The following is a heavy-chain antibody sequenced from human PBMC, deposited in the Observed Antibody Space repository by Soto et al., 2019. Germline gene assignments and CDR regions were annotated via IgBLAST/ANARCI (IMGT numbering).Heavy chain of an antibody. CDR2: INPNSGGT. D-gene: IGHD3-3*01. J-gene: IGHJ4*02. CDR3: ARDPLRFLESGYFDY. Sequence: GASVKVSCKASGYTFTGYYMHWVRQAPGQGLEWMGWINPNSGGTNYAQKFQGRVTMTRDTSISTAYMELSRLRSDDTAVYYCARDPLRFLESGYFDYWGQGTLVTVSS. CDR1: GYTFTGYY. V-gene: IGHV1-2*02.